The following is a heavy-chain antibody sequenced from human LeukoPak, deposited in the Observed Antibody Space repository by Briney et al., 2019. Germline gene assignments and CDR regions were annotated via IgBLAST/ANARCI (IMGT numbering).Heavy chain of an antibody. CDR1: GFTFSSYA. V-gene: IGHV3-30-3*01. CDR3: ARETWSDY. D-gene: IGHD2-8*02. Sequence: PGRSLRLSCAASGFTFSSYAMHWVRQAPGKGLEWVAVISYDGSNKYYADSVKGRFTISRDSSKNTLYLQMNSLRVEDTAVYYCARETWSDYWGQGTLVTVFS. J-gene: IGHJ4*02. CDR2: ISYDGSNK.